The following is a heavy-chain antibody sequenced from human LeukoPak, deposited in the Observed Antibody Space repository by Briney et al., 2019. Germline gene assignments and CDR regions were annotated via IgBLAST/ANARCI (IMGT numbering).Heavy chain of an antibody. V-gene: IGHV3-74*01. CDR2: IDSDGTNR. CDR3: DGRATGLPEY. Sequence: GGSLRLSCAASGFTFSRYWMHRVRQAPGKGLVWVSRIDSDGTNRDYADSVKGRFTISRDNAKNTVYLQMNSLRDEDTAVYYSDGRATGLPEYWGQGSLVTVSS. CDR1: GFTFSRYW. J-gene: IGHJ4*02. D-gene: IGHD3-9*01.